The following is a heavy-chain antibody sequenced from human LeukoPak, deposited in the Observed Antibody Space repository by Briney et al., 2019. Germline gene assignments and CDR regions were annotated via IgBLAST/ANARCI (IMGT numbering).Heavy chain of an antibody. V-gene: IGHV3-21*01. Sequence: TGGSLRLSCAASGFAFSSYSMNWVRQAPGKGLEWVSSISSSSSYIYYADSVKGRFTISRDNAKNSLYLQMNTLRAEDTAVYYCVISGYDYRCFEYWGQGTLVTVSS. CDR1: GFAFSSYS. J-gene: IGHJ4*02. CDR2: ISSSSSYI. D-gene: IGHD5-12*01. CDR3: VISGYDYRCFEY.